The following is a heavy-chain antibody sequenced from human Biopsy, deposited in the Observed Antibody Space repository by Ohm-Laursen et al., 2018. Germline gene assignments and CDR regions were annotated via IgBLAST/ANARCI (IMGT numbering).Heavy chain of an antibody. Sequence: ASVKVSCKASGNTFTTYHLHWVRQAPGQGLEWMGIINPSGGSTTYAQKFQGRVAITSDTSAGAIYMELTSLRSEDTAVYYCARAGVGSDGTDSYYYGMDVWGPGTTVTVSS. J-gene: IGHJ6*02. CDR3: ARAGVGSDGTDSYYYGMDV. CDR1: GNTFTTYH. V-gene: IGHV1-46*01. D-gene: IGHD5-24*01. CDR2: INPSGGST.